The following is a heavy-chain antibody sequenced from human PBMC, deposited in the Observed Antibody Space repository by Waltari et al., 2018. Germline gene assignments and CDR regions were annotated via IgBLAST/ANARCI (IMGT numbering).Heavy chain of an antibody. J-gene: IGHJ4*02. CDR1: GYTFTGYY. V-gene: IGHV1-2*02. CDR2: INPNSGGT. Sequence: QVQLVQSGAEVKKPGASVKVSCKASGYTFTGYYMHWVRQAPGQGLEWMGWINPNSGGTNYAQKFQGRVTMTRDTSISTAYMELSRLRSDDTAVYYCARDTVRLGYCSGGSCSSLVGYWGQGTLVTVSS. CDR3: ARDTVRLGYCSGGSCSSLVGY. D-gene: IGHD2-15*01.